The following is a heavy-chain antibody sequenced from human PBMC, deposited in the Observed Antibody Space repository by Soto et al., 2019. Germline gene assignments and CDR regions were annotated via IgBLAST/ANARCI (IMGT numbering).Heavy chain of an antibody. D-gene: IGHD3-3*01. CDR1: GYSISSGYY. CDR2: IYHSGST. CDR3: ARDGVLRFLEWLPYYYGMDV. Sequence: PSETLSLTCAVSGYSISSGYYWGWIRQPPGKGLEWIGSIYHSGSTYYNPSLKSRVTISVDTSKNQFSLKLSSVTAADTAVYYCARDGVLRFLEWLPYYYGMDVWGQGTTVTVSS. V-gene: IGHV4-38-2*02. J-gene: IGHJ6*02.